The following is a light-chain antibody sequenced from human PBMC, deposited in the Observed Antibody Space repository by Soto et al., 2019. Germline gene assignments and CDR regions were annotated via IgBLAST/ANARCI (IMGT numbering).Light chain of an antibody. CDR2: DAS. Sequence: DIQMTQCPSTLSASIGDRVTITCRASESIRTWLAWYQHKPGKAPKFLIYDASSLESGVPSRFSGSGSGTEFTLTISNLQPDDFATYFCQQYHNYPRTFGQGTKVEIK. V-gene: IGKV1-5*01. J-gene: IGKJ1*01. CDR3: QQYHNYPRT. CDR1: ESIRTW.